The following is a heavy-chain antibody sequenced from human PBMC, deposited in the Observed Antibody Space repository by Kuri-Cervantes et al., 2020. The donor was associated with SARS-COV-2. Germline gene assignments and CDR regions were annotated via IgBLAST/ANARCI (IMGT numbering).Heavy chain of an antibody. CDR2: IIPILGIA. CDR1: GGTFSSYA. CDR3: AAGLLWFGHWGYGMDV. J-gene: IGHJ6*02. D-gene: IGHD3-10*01. V-gene: IGHV1-69*04. Sequence: SVKVSCKASGGTFSSYAISWVRQAPGQGLEWMGRIIPILGIANYAQKFQGRVTITADKSTSTAYMELSSLRSEDAAVYYCAAGLLWFGHWGYGMDVWGQGTTVTVSS.